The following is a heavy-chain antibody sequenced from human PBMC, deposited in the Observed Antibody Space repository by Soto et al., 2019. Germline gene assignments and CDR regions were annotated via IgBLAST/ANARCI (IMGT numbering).Heavy chain of an antibody. D-gene: IGHD3-3*01. CDR2: INHSGST. V-gene: IGHV4-34*01. Sequence: SETLSFTCAVYGGSFSGYYWSWIRQPPGKGLEWIGEINHSGSTNYNPSPKSRVTISVDTSKNQFSLKLSSVTAADTAVYYCARVGNTYYDFWSGYPPDLDVWGPGTTVTVSS. CDR3: ARVGNTYYDFWSGYPPDLDV. J-gene: IGHJ6*02. CDR1: GGSFSGYY.